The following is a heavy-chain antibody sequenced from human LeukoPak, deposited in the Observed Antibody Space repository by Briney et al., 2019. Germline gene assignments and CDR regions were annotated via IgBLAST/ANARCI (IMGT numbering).Heavy chain of an antibody. CDR1: GFTFSRYW. CDR3: ARAIRGSAVDTGDR. D-gene: IGHD3-10*01. CDR2: IKNDGSEE. V-gene: IGHV3-7*01. Sequence: PGRTLRLSCAASGFTFSRYWMRWVSPAPGKGLEGVANIKNDGSEEYYVDSVKGRFTISRDNARNSLFLQMNSLTVEDTAVYYCARAIRGSAVDTGDRWGQGTLVTVSS. J-gene: IGHJ4*02.